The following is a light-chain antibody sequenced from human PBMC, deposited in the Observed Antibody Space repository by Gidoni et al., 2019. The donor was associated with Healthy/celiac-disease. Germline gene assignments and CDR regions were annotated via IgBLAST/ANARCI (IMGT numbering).Light chain of an antibody. V-gene: IGLV2-14*01. CDR3: SSYTSSSSYVV. J-gene: IGLJ2*01. CDR1: SSDVGGYNY. CDR2: EVS. Sequence: SARTQPAHVAGSAGTSITISCTETSSDVGGYNYVSLYQQHTGKAPNLMIYEVSNRPSGVSNRFSGSKSGNTASLTISGLQAEDEADYYCSSYTSSSSYVVFGGGTKLTVL.